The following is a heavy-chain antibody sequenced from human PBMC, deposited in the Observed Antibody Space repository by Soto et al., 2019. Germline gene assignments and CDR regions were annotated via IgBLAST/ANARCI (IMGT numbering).Heavy chain of an antibody. J-gene: IGHJ6*02. CDR1: WFSVSSDY. Sequence: VGSLRLSCAASWFSVSSDYMSWVRQAPGKGLEWVSLIYSGGDTYYADSVKGRFTISRDISSNTIYLHMTSLRADDTAIYYCTRAGSDPGNFYISNYYAMDVWGRGTTVTVSS. V-gene: IGHV3-53*01. CDR2: IYSGGDT. CDR3: TRAGSDPGNFYISNYYAMDV. D-gene: IGHD3-10*01.